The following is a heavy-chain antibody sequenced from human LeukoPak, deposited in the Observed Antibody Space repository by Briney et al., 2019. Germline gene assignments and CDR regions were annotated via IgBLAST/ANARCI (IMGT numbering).Heavy chain of an antibody. CDR3: ARRLHYGSRSYYQFDY. CDR1: GGSISASSYY. D-gene: IGHD3-10*01. J-gene: IGHJ4*02. Sequence: SETLSLTCTVSGGSISASSYYWDWIRQPPGKGLEWVASIYYSGNTYYNPSLKSRVTISVDTSKNQFSLNLSSMTAADTAVCYCARRLHYGSRSYYQFDYWGQGTLVTVSS. CDR2: IYYSGNT. V-gene: IGHV4-39*01.